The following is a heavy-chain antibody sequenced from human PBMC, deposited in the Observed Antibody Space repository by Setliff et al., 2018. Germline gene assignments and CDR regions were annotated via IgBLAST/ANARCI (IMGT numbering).Heavy chain of an antibody. D-gene: IGHD3-3*01. CDR2: INPSGGST. V-gene: IGHV1-46*01. Sequence: GASVKVSCKASGYTFTSYYMHWVRQAPGQGLEWMGIINPSGGSTSYAQKFQGRVTMTRDTSTSTVYMELSSLRSEDTAVYYCARDASYNFWSGYRGAFDYWGQGTRVTVSS. J-gene: IGHJ4*02. CDR1: GYTFTSYY. CDR3: ARDASYNFWSGYRGAFDY.